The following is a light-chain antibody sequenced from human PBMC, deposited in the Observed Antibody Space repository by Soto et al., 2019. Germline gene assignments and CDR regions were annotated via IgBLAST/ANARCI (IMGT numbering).Light chain of an antibody. V-gene: IGLV1-44*01. J-gene: IGLJ3*02. CDR1: SSNVGSNT. CDR3: ASWDDSLNGSNWV. Sequence: QSVLTQPPSASGTPGQRVTISCSGSSSNVGSNTVNWYQQLPGMAPKLLIYSNNQRPSGVPDRFSGSKSGTSASLAISGLQSEDEADYYCASWDDSLNGSNWVFGGGTQLTVL. CDR2: SNN.